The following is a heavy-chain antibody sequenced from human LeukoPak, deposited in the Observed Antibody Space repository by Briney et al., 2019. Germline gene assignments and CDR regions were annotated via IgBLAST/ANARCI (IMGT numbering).Heavy chain of an antibody. CDR1: GGSISTYY. J-gene: IGHJ4*02. V-gene: IGHV4-4*07. CDR2: IYSSGST. CDR3: ARVGGYCNSGYCYQYFDY. D-gene: IGHD2-15*01. Sequence: SETLSLTCTVSGGSISTYYWSWIRQPAGKGLEWIGRIYSSGSTNYNPSLRSRVTLSVDTFKNQFSLKVNSVTAADTAVYYCARVGGYCNSGYCYQYFDYWGQGTQVSVSS.